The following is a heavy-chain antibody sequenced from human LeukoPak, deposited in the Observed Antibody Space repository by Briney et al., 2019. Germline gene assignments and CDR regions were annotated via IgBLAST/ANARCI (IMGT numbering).Heavy chain of an antibody. D-gene: IGHD1-26*01. V-gene: IGHV3-23*01. J-gene: IGHJ4*02. CDR3: AREKWELLDAYFDY. CDR1: GFTFSNYA. Sequence: PGGSLRLSCAASGFTFSNYAMSWVRQAPGKGLDWVSIIGGNDSSTYYADSVKGRFTISRDNSKNTLHLQMNSLRAEDTAVYYCAREKWELLDAYFDYWGQGTLVTVSS. CDR2: IGGNDSST.